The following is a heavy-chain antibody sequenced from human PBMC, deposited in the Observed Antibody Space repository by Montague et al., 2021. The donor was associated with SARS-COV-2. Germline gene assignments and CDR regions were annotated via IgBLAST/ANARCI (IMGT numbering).Heavy chain of an antibody. CDR3: ASSYYYGSGTYVYNYYMDV. J-gene: IGHJ6*03. CDR1: GGSVSSSPYY. D-gene: IGHD3-10*01. Sequence: SETLSLTCTVSGGSVSSSPYYWGRIRQPPGRGLEWVGSISYSGRTYFXPSLKSRLTISVDSSENQFSLRLSSVTAADTAVYYCASSYYYGSGTYVYNYYMDVWGKGTPVTVSS. CDR2: ISYSGRT. V-gene: IGHV4-39*01.